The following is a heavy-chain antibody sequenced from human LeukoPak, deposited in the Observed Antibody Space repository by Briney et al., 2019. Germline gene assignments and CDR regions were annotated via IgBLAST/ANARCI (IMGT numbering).Heavy chain of an antibody. CDR1: GFTFSSYS. CDR3: ARDRVAVAGTGGYFDY. CDR2: ISSSSYI. J-gene: IGHJ4*02. Sequence: GGSLRLSCAASGFTFSSYSMIWVRQAPGKGLEWVSFISSSSYIYYADSVKGRFSISRDNAKNSLYLQMNSLRAEDTAVYYCARDRVAVAGTGGYFDYWGQGTLVTVSS. V-gene: IGHV3-21*01. D-gene: IGHD6-19*01.